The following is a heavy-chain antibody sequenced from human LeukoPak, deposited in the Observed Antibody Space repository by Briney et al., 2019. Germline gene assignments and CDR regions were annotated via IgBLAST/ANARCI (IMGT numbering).Heavy chain of an antibody. CDR3: ARFAVHRRITVAGQFGLNY. V-gene: IGHV1-46*01. CDR1: GYTFTNYY. D-gene: IGHD6-19*01. CDR2: INPSGGNT. Sequence: ASVKVSCKASGYTFTNYYMHWVRQAPGQGLEWMGIINPSGGNTNYAQNFQGRVTMTRDTSTSTVYMELSSLRSEDTAVYYCARFAVHRRITVAGQFGLNYWGQGTLVSLSS. J-gene: IGHJ4*02.